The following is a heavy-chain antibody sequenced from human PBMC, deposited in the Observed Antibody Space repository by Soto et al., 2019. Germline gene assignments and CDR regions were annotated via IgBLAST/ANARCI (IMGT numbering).Heavy chain of an antibody. CDR1: GGSISSGGYY. V-gene: IGHV4-31*03. CDR2: IYYSGST. Sequence: SETLSLTCTVSGGSISSGGYYWILIRQHPGKGLEWIGYIYYSGSTYYNPSLKSRVTISVDTSKNQFSLKLSSVTAADTAVYYCAREVYIVRGVITTYGMYVCGQGTKVIVSS. CDR3: AREVYIVRGVITTYGMYV. J-gene: IGHJ6*02. D-gene: IGHD3-10*01.